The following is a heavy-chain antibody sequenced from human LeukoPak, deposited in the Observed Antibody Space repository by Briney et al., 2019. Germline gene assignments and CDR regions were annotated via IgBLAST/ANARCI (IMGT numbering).Heavy chain of an antibody. CDR1: GGSISSSNHY. CDR2: IYYSGST. CDR3: AREEASAGDY. Sequence: SSETLSLTCTVSGGSISSSNHYWAWIRQPPGKGLEWIGSIYYSGSTFYSPSLKSRVTIPVDTSKNQFSLKLSSVTAADTAVYYCAREEASAGDYWGQGTLVTVSS. D-gene: IGHD6-13*01. V-gene: IGHV4-39*01. J-gene: IGHJ4*02.